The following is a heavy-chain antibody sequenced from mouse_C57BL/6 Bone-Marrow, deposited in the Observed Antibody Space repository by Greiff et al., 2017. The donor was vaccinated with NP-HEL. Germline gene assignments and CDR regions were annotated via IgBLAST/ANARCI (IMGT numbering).Heavy chain of an antibody. CDR2: ISYDGSN. CDR3: AREGIYYDYDWFAY. CDR1: GYSITSGYY. J-gene: IGHJ3*01. D-gene: IGHD2-4*01. Sequence: EVHLVESGPGLVKPSQSLSLTCSVTGYSITSGYYWNWIRQFPGNKLEWMGYISYDGSNNYNPSLKNRISITRDTSKNQFFLKLNSVTTEDTATYYCAREGIYYDYDWFAYWGQGTLVTVSA. V-gene: IGHV3-6*01.